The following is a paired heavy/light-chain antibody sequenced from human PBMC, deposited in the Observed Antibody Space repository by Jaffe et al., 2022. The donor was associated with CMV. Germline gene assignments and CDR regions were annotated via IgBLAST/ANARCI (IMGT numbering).Heavy chain of an antibody. CDR2: INHSGST. V-gene: IGHV4-34*01. Sequence: QVQLQQWGAGLLKPSETLSLTCAVYGGSFSGYYWSWIRQPPGKGLEWIGEINHSGSTNYNPSLKSRVTISVDTSKNQFSLKLSSVTAADTAVYYCARGRTYCSGGSCYPTYYYDSSANHPFDYWGQGTLVTVSS. CDR1: GGSFSGYY. J-gene: IGHJ4*02. CDR3: ARGRTYCSGGSCYPTYYYDSSANHPFDY. D-gene: IGHD2-15*01.
Light chain of an antibody. J-gene: IGKJ4*01. CDR1: QGISSY. CDR3: QQYYSYPPVT. V-gene: IGKV1-8*01. Sequence: AIRMTQSPSSFSASTGDRVTITCRASQGISSYLAWYQQKPGKAPKLLIYAASTLQSGVPSRFSGSGSGTDFTLTISCLQSEDFATYYCQQYYSYPPVTFGGGTKVEIK. CDR2: AAS.